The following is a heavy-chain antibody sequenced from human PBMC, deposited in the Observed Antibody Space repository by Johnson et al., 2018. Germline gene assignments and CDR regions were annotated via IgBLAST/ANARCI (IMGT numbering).Heavy chain of an antibody. J-gene: IGHJ6*02. CDR1: GFTFSTYG. V-gene: IGHV3-30*18. CDR3: AKGRYDYDSSGYYGMDV. CDR2: ISYDGSDK. D-gene: IGHD3-22*01. Sequence: QVQLVQSGGGVVQXGRSXRLXCAASGFTFSTYGMHWVRQAPGKGLEWVALISYDGSDKYYADPVKGRFTISRDNSKNTLSFQMNSLRAEDTAVYYCAKGRYDYDSSGYYGMDVWGQGTTVSVSS.